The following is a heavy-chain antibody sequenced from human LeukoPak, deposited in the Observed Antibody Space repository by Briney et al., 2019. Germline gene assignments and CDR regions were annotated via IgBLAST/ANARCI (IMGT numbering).Heavy chain of an antibody. CDR3: AKWGDYDILTGYYVSDF. D-gene: IGHD3-9*01. V-gene: IGHV3-23*01. Sequence: GASLRLSCAASGFIFRNYAMSWVRQAPGKGLEWVSSITGSGDTTYYADSVKGRFTISRDNSKNTLYVEMNTLRAEDTAVYYCAKWGDYDILTGYYVSDFWGQGTLVTVSS. CDR1: GFIFRNYA. J-gene: IGHJ4*02. CDR2: ITGSGDTT.